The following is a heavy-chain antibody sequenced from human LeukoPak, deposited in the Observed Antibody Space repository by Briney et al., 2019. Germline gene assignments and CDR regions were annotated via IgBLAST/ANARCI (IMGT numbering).Heavy chain of an antibody. J-gene: IGHJ4*02. CDR1: GFPFIEYS. CDR2: IGIDSGNT. CDR3: ARDHNYAFDN. D-gene: IGHD1-1*01. Sequence: GGSLRLSCTASGFPFIEYSMNWVRQAPGKGLEWISCIGIDSGNTKYADSVRGRFTISADKAKNSLYLQMNSLGVEDTAVYYCARDHNYAFDNWGQGTLVSVAS. V-gene: IGHV3-48*01.